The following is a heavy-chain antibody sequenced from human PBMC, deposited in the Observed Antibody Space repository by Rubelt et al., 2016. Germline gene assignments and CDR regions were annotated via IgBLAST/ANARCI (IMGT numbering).Heavy chain of an antibody. CDR2: ISFDGSTK. J-gene: IGHJ4*02. Sequence: GGSLRLSCAASGFTFSSYAMHWVRQAPGKGLEWVAVISFDGSTKDYADPVKGRSTISRENSKNTLYLQMNRLRAEDTAVYYCARDSPSPDWGQGTLVTVSS. V-gene: IGHV3-30*04. CDR1: GFTFSSYA. CDR3: ARDSPSPD.